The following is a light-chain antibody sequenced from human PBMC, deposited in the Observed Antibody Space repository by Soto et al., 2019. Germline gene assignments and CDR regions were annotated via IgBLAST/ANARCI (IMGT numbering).Light chain of an antibody. CDR1: QSVSSNY. Sequence: EIVLTQSPGTLSLSPGEGATLSCRASQSVSSNYLAWFQQKPGQAPRLLIYGASSRATGIPDRFSGSGSGTDFTLTIRRMETHDFATYYRQRYASSPWTSGLGT. CDR2: GAS. J-gene: IGKJ1*01. CDR3: QRYASSPWT. V-gene: IGKV3-20*01.